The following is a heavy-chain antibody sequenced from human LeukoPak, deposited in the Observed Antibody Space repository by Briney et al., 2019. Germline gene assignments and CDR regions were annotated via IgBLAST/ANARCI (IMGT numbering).Heavy chain of an antibody. CDR2: IYHSGST. D-gene: IGHD6-19*01. V-gene: IGHV4-4*02. J-gene: IGHJ3*02. CDR3: ARAPGYSSGWYMNDAFDI. Sequence: SGTLSLTCAVSGGSISSSNWWSWVRPPPGKGLEWIGEIYHSGSTNYNPSLKSRVTISVDKSKNQFSLKLSSVTAADTAVYYCARAPGYSSGWYMNDAFDIWGQGTMVTVSS. CDR1: GGSISSSNW.